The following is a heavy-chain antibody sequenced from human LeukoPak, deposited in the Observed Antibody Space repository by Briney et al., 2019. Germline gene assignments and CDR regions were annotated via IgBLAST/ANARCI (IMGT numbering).Heavy chain of an antibody. J-gene: IGHJ3*02. Sequence: GGSLRLSYAASGFTFSSYWMYWVRQVPGKGLVWVSRINSDGSSTSDGSGTSYADSVKGRFTISRDSAKNTLYLQMNSLRAEDTAVYYCARVGVGNAFDIWGQGTMVTVSS. V-gene: IGHV3-74*01. D-gene: IGHD3-10*01. CDR3: ARVGVGNAFDI. CDR2: INSDGSSTSDGSGT. CDR1: GFTFSSYW.